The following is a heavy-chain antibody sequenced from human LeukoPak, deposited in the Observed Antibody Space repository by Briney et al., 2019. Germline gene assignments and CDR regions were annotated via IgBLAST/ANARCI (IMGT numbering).Heavy chain of an antibody. CDR2: INHSGST. CDR1: SGSFSGYY. D-gene: IGHD6-13*01. J-gene: IGHJ4*02. V-gene: IGHV4-34*01. CDR3: ARAKYSGSWTDY. Sequence: SETLSLTCAVYSGSFSGYYWSWIRQPPGKGLEWIREINHSGSTKYNPSLKSRVTISVDTSKNQFSLKLSSVTAADTAVYYCARAKYSGSWTDYWGQGTLVTVSS.